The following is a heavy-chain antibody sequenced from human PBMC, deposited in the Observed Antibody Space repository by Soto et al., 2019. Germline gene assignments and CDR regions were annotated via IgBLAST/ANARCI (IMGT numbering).Heavy chain of an antibody. CDR2: IYYSGST. CDR3: ARQKGEQWLVLHYFDY. J-gene: IGHJ4*02. D-gene: IGHD6-19*01. Sequence: QLQLQESGPGLVKPSETLSLTCTVSGGSISSSSYYWGWIRQPPGKGLEWIGSIYYSGSTYYNPSLKSRVTISVDTSKNQFSLKLSSVTAADTAVYYCARQKGEQWLVLHYFDYWGQGTLVTVSS. CDR1: GGSISSSSYY. V-gene: IGHV4-39*01.